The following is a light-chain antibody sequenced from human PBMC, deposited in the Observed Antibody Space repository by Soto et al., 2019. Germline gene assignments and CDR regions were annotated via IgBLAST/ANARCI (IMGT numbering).Light chain of an antibody. V-gene: IGLV2-8*01. Sequence: QSVLTQPPSASGSPGQSVTISCTGTSSDVGGYNYVSWYQQHPGKAPKLMIYGVSKRPSGVPDRFSGSKSGNTASLTVSGLQAEDEADYCCSSYAGSNNLLFGGGTKLTVL. CDR3: SSYAGSNNLL. CDR1: SSDVGGYNY. J-gene: IGLJ2*01. CDR2: GVS.